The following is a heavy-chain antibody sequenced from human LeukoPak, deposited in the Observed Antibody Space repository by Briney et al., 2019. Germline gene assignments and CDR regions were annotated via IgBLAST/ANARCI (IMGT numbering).Heavy chain of an antibody. CDR3: ARDPSAPGYSGSELGF. J-gene: IGHJ4*02. CDR2: ISYTGDKT. Sequence: PGGSLRLSCAASGFTFSHYFMHWVRQAPGEGLEYLSVISYTGDKTYYAKSVKGRFVISRDNSKNTLYLQMGSLRSEDTAVYCARDPSAPGYSGSELGFWGQGTLVTVSS. CDR1: GFTFSHYF. V-gene: IGHV3-64*01. D-gene: IGHD5-12*01.